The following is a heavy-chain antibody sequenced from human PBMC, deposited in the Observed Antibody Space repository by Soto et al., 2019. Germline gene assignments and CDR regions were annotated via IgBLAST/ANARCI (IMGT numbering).Heavy chain of an antibody. J-gene: IGHJ6*03. V-gene: IGHV4-34*01. CDR2: INHSGST. CDR3: ARGPRSSWHYYYYYYMDV. Sequence: PSETLSLTCAVYGGSFSGYYWSWIRQPPGKGLEWIGEINHSGSTNYNPSLKSRVTISVDTSKNQFSLKLSSVTAADTAVYYCARGPRSSWHYYYYYYMDVWGKGTTVTVSS. D-gene: IGHD6-13*01. CDR1: GGSFSGYY.